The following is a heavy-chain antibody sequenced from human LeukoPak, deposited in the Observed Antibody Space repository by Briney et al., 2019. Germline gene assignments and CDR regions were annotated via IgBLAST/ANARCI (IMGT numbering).Heavy chain of an antibody. CDR2: MNPNSGNT. CDR1: GYTFTSYD. CDR3: ARAAYDYGDYGVDY. V-gene: IGHV1-8*01. J-gene: IGHJ4*02. Sequence: ASVKVSCKASGYTFTSYDINWVRQATGQGLEWMGWMNPNSGNTGYAQKFQGRVTMTRNTSISTAYMELSSVRSEDTAVYYCARAAYDYGDYGVDYWGQGTLVTVSS. D-gene: IGHD4-17*01.